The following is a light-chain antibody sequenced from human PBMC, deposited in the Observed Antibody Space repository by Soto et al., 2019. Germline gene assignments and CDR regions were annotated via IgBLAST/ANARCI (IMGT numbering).Light chain of an antibody. V-gene: IGKV3-11*01. Sequence: GLTQSPATLSLSPGERATLSCRASQSVSSYLAWYQQKPGQAPRLLIYDASNRATGIPARFSGSGSGTDFTLTISSLEPEDFAVYYCQQRSNWPPITFGQGTRLEI. CDR3: QQRSNWPPIT. CDR1: QSVSSY. J-gene: IGKJ5*01. CDR2: DAS.